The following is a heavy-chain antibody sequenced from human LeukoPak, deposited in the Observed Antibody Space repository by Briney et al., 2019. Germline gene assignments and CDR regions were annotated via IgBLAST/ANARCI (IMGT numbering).Heavy chain of an antibody. Sequence: ASVKVSCKVSGYTLTELSMHWVRQAPGKGLEWMGGFDPEDGETIYAQKFQGRVTMTEDTSTDTAYMELSSLRSEDTAVYYCATVGVRGVIYVYWGQGTLVTVSS. J-gene: IGHJ4*02. CDR3: ATVGVRGVIYVY. CDR1: GYTLTELS. V-gene: IGHV1-24*01. D-gene: IGHD3-10*01. CDR2: FDPEDGET.